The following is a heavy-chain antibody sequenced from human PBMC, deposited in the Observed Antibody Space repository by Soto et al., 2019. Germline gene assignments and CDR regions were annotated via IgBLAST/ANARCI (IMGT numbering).Heavy chain of an antibody. Sequence: TLSLTCTVSSGSVNGFFWTWIRQPAGKGLEWIGRIYSSGSANYNPSLESRVSMSVDTSKNQFSLRLSSLTADDTALYYCARYTSGSVESWGQGTLVTVSS. J-gene: IGHJ5*01. V-gene: IGHV4-4*07. CDR2: IYSSGSA. CDR3: ARYTSGSVES. CDR1: SGSVNGFF. D-gene: IGHD3-10*01.